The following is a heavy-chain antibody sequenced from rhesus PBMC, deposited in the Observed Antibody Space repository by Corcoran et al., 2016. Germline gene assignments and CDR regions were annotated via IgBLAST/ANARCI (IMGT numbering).Heavy chain of an antibody. CDR1: GYSISRGYG. CDR3: ARVPSSAGAFDF. D-gene: IGHD4-29*01. Sequence: QVQLQESGPGLVKPSETLSLTCAVSGYSISRGYGWGWIRQPPGKGLEWIGQIYGGSGITYSNPSLKSRVTVSKDTSKNQFSLKLSSGTAADTAVYYCARVPSSAGAFDFWGQGLRVTVSS. CDR2: IYGGSGIT. J-gene: IGHJ3*01. V-gene: IGHV4-127*01.